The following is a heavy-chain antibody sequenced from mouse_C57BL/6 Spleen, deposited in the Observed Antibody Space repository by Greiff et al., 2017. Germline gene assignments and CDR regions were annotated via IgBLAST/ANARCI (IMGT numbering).Heavy chain of an antibody. Sequence: EVKLMESGGDLVKPGGSRKLSCAPSGFTFSSYGMSWVRQTPDKRLAWVATISSGGSYTYYPDSVKGRFTISRDNAKNTLYLQMSSLKSEDTAMYYCARHADWGGFAYWGQGTLVTVSA. CDR1: GFTFSSYG. D-gene: IGHD4-1*01. J-gene: IGHJ3*01. CDR2: ISSGGSYT. CDR3: ARHADWGGFAY. V-gene: IGHV5-6*01.